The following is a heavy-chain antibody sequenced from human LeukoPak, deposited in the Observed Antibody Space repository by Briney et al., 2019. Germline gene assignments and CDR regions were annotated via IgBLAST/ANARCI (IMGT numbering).Heavy chain of an antibody. CDR1: GGTFSSYT. CDR3: ARDDFDGAINY. Sequence: SVKVSCKASGGTFSSYTISWVRQAPGQGLEWMGTIIPILGTANYAQKFQGRVTIIADKSTGTAYMELSRLKSEDTAVYYCARDDFDGAINYWGQGTPVTVSS. J-gene: IGHJ4*02. V-gene: IGHV1-69*08. D-gene: IGHD4-17*01. CDR2: IIPILGTA.